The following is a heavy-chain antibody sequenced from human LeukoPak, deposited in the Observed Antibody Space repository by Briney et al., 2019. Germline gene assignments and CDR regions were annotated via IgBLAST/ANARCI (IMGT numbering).Heavy chain of an antibody. V-gene: IGHV3-30*04. CDR1: GFTFSSYA. J-gene: IGHJ3*02. D-gene: IGHD3-3*01. CDR2: ISYDGSNK. Sequence: GGSLRLSCAASGFTFSSYAMHWVRQAPGKGLEWVAVISYDGSNKYYADSVKGRFTISRDNSKNTLYLQMNSLRAEDTAVYYCARDTITEGAFDIWGQGTMVTVSS. CDR3: ARDTITEGAFDI.